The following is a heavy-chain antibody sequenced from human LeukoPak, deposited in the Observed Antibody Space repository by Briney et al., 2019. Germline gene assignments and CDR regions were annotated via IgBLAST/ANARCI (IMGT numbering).Heavy chain of an antibody. Sequence: ASVKVSCKASGYTFTGYYIHWVRQAPGQGLEWMGIINPSGGSTSYAQKFQGRVTMTRDTSTSTVYMELSSLRSEDTAVYYCATNSIAARRGAFDIWGQGTMVTVSS. CDR3: ATNSIAARRGAFDI. V-gene: IGHV1-46*01. J-gene: IGHJ3*02. CDR1: GYTFTGYY. CDR2: INPSGGST. D-gene: IGHD6-6*01.